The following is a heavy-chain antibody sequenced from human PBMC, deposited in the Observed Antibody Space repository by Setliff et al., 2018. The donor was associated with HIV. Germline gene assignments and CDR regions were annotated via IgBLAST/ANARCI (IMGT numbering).Heavy chain of an antibody. CDR1: GFTFSSYW. V-gene: IGHV3-7*01. CDR2: IKQDGSEK. CDR3: ARERAGYFQH. J-gene: IGHJ1*01. Sequence: GESLKISCAASGFTFSSYWMSWVRQAPGKGLEWVANIKQDGSEKYYVDSVKGRFTISRDNAKKSMYLQMNSLRAEDTAVYYCARERAGYFQHWGQGTLVTVAS. D-gene: IGHD3-10*01.